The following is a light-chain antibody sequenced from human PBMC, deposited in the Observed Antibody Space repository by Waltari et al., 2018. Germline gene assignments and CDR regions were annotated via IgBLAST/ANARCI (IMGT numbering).Light chain of an antibody. CDR3: HQIASLPRT. J-gene: IGKJ1*01. CDR2: YAS. Sequence: EIVLSQSPDFQSVAPKEKVTITCRASQSIGSRLHWYQQKPDQSPKLLIKYASQSIPGVPSRFSGSGSGTDFTLTINSLEAEDVAVYYCHQIASLPRTFGPGTKVEIK. V-gene: IGKV6D-21*02. CDR1: QSIGSR.